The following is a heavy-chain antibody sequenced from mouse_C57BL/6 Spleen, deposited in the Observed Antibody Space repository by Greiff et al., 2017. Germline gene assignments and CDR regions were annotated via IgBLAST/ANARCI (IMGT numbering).Heavy chain of an antibody. Sequence: VQLQQSGAELVRPGASVTLSCKASGYTFTDYEMNWVKQTPVHGLEWIGAIDPETGGTAYNQKFKGKAILTADKSSSTAYMELRSLTSEDSAVYYGKRKYNGSSSYYFDYWGQGTTLTVSS. CDR2: IDPETGGT. CDR3: KRKYNGSSSYYFDY. D-gene: IGHD1-1*01. CDR1: GYTFTDYE. V-gene: IGHV1-15*01. J-gene: IGHJ2*01.